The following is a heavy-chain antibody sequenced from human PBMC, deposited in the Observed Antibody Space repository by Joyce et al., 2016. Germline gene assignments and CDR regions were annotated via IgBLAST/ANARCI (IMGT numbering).Heavy chain of an antibody. CDR1: GFSFSGDW. CDR2: INTDGSST. J-gene: IGHJ5*02. V-gene: IGHV3-74*01. Sequence: VQLVESGGGLVQPGGSLRLSCAASGFSFSGDWIHWVRHAPGKGLVGVSRINTDGSSTRFADSVKGRFTISRDNAKNTLYLQMSSLRAEDTAVYYCVRGISARPGGPNWFDPWGQGTLVTVSS. D-gene: IGHD6-6*01. CDR3: VRGISARPGGPNWFDP.